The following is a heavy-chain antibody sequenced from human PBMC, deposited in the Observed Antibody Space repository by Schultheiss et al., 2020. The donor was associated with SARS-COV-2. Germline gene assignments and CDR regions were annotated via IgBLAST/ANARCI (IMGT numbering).Heavy chain of an antibody. D-gene: IGHD6-13*01. CDR2: INPNSGGT. CDR1: GYTFTGYY. J-gene: IGHJ4*02. V-gene: IGHV1-2*02. CDR3: ARVRSSSWEYYFDY. Sequence: ASVKVSCKASGYTFTGYYMHWVRQAPGQGLEWMGWINPNSGGTNYAQKFQGRVTITADKSTSTAYMELSSLRSEDTAVYYCARVRSSSWEYYFDYWGQGTLVTVSS.